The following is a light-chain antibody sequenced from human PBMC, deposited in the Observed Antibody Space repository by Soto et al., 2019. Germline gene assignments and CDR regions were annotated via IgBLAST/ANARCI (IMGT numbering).Light chain of an antibody. CDR1: SSDVGAYNY. CDR2: DVT. V-gene: IGLV2-14*03. J-gene: IGLJ1*01. CDR3: SSYTTSSTYV. Sequence: QSALTQPASVSGSPGQSITISCTGTSSDVGAYNYVSWYQQHPGKAPKLMIYDVTNRPSGVSNRFSGSKSGYTASLTISGLQVEDEADYYCSSYTTSSTYVFGTGTQLTVL.